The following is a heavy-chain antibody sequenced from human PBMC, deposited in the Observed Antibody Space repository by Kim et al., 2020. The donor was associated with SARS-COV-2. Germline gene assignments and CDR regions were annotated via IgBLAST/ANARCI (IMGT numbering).Heavy chain of an antibody. Sequence: GGSLRLSCAASGFSFSSYAMAWVRQAPEKGLAWVSSINGGGGSTYYADSVKGRFSISRDNSKNTLYLQMNSLRADDTAMYYCAKHPLGGDAFDFWGQGTMVTVSS. V-gene: IGHV3-23*01. J-gene: IGHJ3*01. CDR2: INGGGGST. CDR3: AKHPLGGDAFDF. CDR1: GFSFSSYA. D-gene: IGHD3-16*01.